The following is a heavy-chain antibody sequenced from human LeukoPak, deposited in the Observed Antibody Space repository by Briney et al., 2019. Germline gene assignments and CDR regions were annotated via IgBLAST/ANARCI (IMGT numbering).Heavy chain of an antibody. CDR2: IGSSDTTV. V-gene: IGHV3-48*03. J-gene: IGHJ3*02. Sequence: GGSLRLSCAASGFTFSSFEMDWVRQAPGKGLEWVSYIGSSDTTVHYADSVEGRFTISRDNAKNSLYLQMNSLRAEDTAIYYCARLTVTTKDAFDIWGQGIMVIVSS. D-gene: IGHD4-17*01. CDR1: GFTFSSFE. CDR3: ARLTVTTKDAFDI.